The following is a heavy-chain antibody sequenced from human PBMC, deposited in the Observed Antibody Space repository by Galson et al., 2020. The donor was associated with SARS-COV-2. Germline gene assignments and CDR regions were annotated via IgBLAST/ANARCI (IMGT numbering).Heavy chain of an antibody. CDR2: INSDGSRT. Sequence: GESLKIPCAAPGITFSTHWMHWVRQAPGKGLVWVSRINSDGSRTTDADPVKGRINISRDNAKNTLYLQMNSLRTEDTAVYYCLRGLTIDYWGQGGLVGVSS. V-gene: IGHV3-74*03. CDR3: LRGLTIDY. CDR1: GITFSTHW. J-gene: IGHJ4*02. D-gene: IGHD3-10*01.